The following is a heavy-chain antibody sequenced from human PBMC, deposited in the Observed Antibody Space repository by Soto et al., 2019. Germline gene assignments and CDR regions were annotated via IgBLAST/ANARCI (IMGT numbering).Heavy chain of an antibody. D-gene: IGHD6-19*01. CDR3: ARGIAVAGTNFDY. V-gene: IGHV4-38-2*01. Sequence: SETLSLTCAVSGYSISSGYYWGWIRQPPGKGLEWIGSIYHSGSTYYNPSLKSRVTISVDTSQNQFSLKLSSVTADDTAVYYCARGIAVAGTNFDYWGQGTLVTV. CDR2: IYHSGST. CDR1: GYSISSGYY. J-gene: IGHJ4*02.